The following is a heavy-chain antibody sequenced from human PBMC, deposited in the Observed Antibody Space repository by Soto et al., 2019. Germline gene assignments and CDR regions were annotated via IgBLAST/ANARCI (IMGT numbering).Heavy chain of an antibody. CDR1: GGTFSSYA. CDR3: ARDLGNPTHRDYYYGMDV. Sequence: SVKVSCKASGGTFSSYAISWVRQAPGQGLEWMGGIIPIFGTANYAQKFQGRVTITADESTSTAYMELSSLRSEDTAVYYCARDLGNPTHRDYYYGMDVWGQGTTVTVSS. CDR2: IIPIFGTA. V-gene: IGHV1-69*13. J-gene: IGHJ6*02. D-gene: IGHD3-10*01.